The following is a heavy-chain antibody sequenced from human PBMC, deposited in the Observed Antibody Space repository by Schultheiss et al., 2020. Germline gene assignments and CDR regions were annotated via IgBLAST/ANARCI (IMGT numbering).Heavy chain of an antibody. J-gene: IGHJ4*02. D-gene: IGHD2-21*02. V-gene: IGHV3-48*01. Sequence: GGSLRLSCAASGFTFSSYRMNWVRQAPGKGLEWFSYISSGSSTIYYADSVKGRFTISRDNAKNSLYLQMNSLRAEDTAVYYCAREAEDNCGGDCYSNDYWGQGTLVTVSS. CDR1: GFTFSSYR. CDR3: AREAEDNCGGDCYSNDY. CDR2: ISSGSSTI.